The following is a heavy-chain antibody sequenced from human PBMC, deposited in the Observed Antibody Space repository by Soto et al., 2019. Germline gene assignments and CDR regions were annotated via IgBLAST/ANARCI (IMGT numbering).Heavy chain of an antibody. Sequence: SVKVSCKASGGTFSSYAISWVRQAPGQGLEWMGGIIPIFGTANYAQKFQGRVTITADESTSTAYMELSSLRSEDTAVYYCARAPSAEQQLPMGDYWGQGTLVTVSS. CDR1: GGTFSSYA. CDR3: ARAPSAEQQLPMGDY. J-gene: IGHJ4*02. V-gene: IGHV1-69*13. CDR2: IIPIFGTA. D-gene: IGHD6-13*01.